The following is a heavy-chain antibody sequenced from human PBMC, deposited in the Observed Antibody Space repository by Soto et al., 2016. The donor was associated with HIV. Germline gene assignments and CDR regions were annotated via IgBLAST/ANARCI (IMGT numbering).Heavy chain of an antibody. V-gene: IGHV4-39*01. CDR3: ARILEILLFDY. J-gene: IGHJ4*02. Sequence: QLQLQESGPGLVKPSETLSLTCSVSGGSISSSTYYWGWIRQPPGKGLEWIGSIYYSGSTYYNPSLKSRVTISVDTSKNQFSLKLSSVTAADTAVYYCARILEILLFDYWAREPWSTVSS. CDR2: IYYSGST. CDR1: GGSISSSTYY. D-gene: IGHD1-26*01.